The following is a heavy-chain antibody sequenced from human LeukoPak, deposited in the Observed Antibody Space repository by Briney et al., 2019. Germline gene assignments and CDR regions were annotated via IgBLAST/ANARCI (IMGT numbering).Heavy chain of an antibody. Sequence: GGSLRLSCAASGFTFSNAWMSWVRQAPGKGLEWVGRIKSKTDGGTTDYAAPVKGRFTISRDDSKNTLYLQMNSLKTEDTAVYYCTTQRITMYRRDYYYMDVWGKGTTVTVSS. CDR1: GFTFSNAW. CDR3: TTQRITMYRRDYYYMDV. J-gene: IGHJ6*03. CDR2: IKSKTDGGTT. D-gene: IGHD3-10*02. V-gene: IGHV3-15*01.